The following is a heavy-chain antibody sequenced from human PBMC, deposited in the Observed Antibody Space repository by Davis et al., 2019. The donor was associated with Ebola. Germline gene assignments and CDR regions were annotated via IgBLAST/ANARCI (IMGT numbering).Heavy chain of an antibody. CDR1: GGSITTYF. J-gene: IGHJ3*02. D-gene: IGHD2-21*01. CDR3: ARDTRPCGGDCYDDTFDM. V-gene: IGHV4-59*12. Sequence: PSETLSLSCTVSGGSITTYFWSWIRQPPGKGLEWVGYIHHSGSANSNPSLKSQVTFSIDTSKSQVSLKLTSVTAADTAVYYCARDTRPCGGDCYDDTFDMWGQGTMVIVSS. CDR2: IHHSGSA.